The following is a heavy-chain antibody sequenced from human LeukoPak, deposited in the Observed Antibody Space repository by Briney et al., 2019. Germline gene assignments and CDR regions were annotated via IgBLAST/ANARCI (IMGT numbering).Heavy chain of an antibody. CDR2: IIPIFGTA. V-gene: IGHV1-69*13. CDR3: ARELGQWLARTYYYYGMDV. CDR1: GGTFSSYA. Sequence: ASVKVSCKASGGTFSSYAISWVRQAPGQGLEWMGGIIPIFGTANYAQKFQGRVTITADESTSTAYMEQSSLRSEDTAVYYCARELGQWLARTYYYYGMDVWGQGTTVTVSS. D-gene: IGHD6-19*01. J-gene: IGHJ6*02.